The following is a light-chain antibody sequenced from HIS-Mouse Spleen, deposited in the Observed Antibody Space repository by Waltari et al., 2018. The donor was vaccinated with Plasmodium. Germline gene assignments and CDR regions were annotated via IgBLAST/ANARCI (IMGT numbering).Light chain of an antibody. CDR2: EVS. CDR1: SSDVGGYNY. Sequence: QSALTQPPSASGSPGQSVTISCTGTSSDVGGYNYVSWYKQHQGKAPKLMIYEVSKRPSGVPDRFSGSKAGNTASLTVSGLQAEDEADYYCSSYAGSNNLVFGGGTKLTVL. V-gene: IGLV2-8*01. J-gene: IGLJ2*01. CDR3: SSYAGSNNLV.